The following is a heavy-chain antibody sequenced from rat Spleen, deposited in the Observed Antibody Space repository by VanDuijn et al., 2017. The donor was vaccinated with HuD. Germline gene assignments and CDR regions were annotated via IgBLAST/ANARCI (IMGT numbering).Heavy chain of an antibody. V-gene: IGHV2-13*01. Sequence: QVQLKESGPGLVQPSQTLSLTCTVSGFSLSNYGVIWVRQPPGKGLEWMGVIWGNGSPNYNSALKSRLSISRDTSKSQVFLQMNILQTEDTAMYFCARSGQTTRILAYWGQGTLVTVSS. CDR3: ARSGQTTRILAY. J-gene: IGHJ3*01. CDR2: IWGNGSP. CDR1: GFSLSNYG. D-gene: IGHD1-4*01.